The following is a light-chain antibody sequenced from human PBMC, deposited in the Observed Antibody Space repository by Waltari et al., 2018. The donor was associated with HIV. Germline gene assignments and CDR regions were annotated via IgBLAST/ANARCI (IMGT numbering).Light chain of an antibody. Sequence: QLVLTQSPSASASLGASVKLTCTLSSGHSSYVIAWHQQQPKKGPRYLMKLNSDGSHFKGDGIPVRFSGSSSGAERYLSISSLHSDDEADYYCQTWGTGIVVFGGGTKLTVL. CDR1: SGHSSYV. CDR3: QTWGTGIVV. CDR2: LNSDGSH. J-gene: IGLJ2*01. V-gene: IGLV4-69*01.